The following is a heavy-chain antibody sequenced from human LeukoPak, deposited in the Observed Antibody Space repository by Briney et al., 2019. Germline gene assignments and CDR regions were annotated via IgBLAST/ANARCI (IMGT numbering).Heavy chain of an antibody. J-gene: IGHJ3*02. CDR3: ARDDDSSPFDAFDI. Sequence: GGSLRLSCAASGFTFSSYGMHWVRQAPDKGLEWVAVIWYDGSNKYYADSVKGRFTISRDNSKNTLYLQMNSLRAEDTAVYYCARDDDSSPFDAFDIWGQGTMVTVSS. V-gene: IGHV3-33*01. CDR2: IWYDGSNK. D-gene: IGHD3-22*01. CDR1: GFTFSSYG.